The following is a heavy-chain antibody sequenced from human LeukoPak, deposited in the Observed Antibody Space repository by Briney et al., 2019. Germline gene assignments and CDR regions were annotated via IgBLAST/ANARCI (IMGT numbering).Heavy chain of an antibody. D-gene: IGHD3-10*01. CDR1: GITLSNYG. J-gene: IGHJ4*02. Sequence: GGSLRLSCAVSGITLSNYGMSWVRQAPGKGLEWVAGVSDSGGRTNYADSVKGRFTISRDNSRNTLYQQMNSLRAEDTAVYFCAKRGVVVRVVLVGFHKEAYYFDSWGQGALVTVSS. CDR3: AKRGVVVRVVLVGFHKEAYYFDS. CDR2: VSDSGGRT. V-gene: IGHV3-23*01.